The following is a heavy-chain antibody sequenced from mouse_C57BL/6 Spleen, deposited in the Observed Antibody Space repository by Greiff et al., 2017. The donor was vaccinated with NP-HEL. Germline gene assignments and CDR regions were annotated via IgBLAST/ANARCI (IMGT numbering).Heavy chain of an antibody. Sequence: VQRVESGAELVKPGASVKISCKASGYAFSSYWMNWVKQRPGKGLEWIGQIYPGDGDTNYNGKFKGKATLTADKSSSTAYMQLSSLTSEDSAVYFCARFGGYDGGNAMDYWGQGTSVTVSS. J-gene: IGHJ4*01. CDR2: IYPGDGDT. D-gene: IGHD2-2*01. CDR3: ARFGGYDGGNAMDY. V-gene: IGHV1-80*01. CDR1: GYAFSSYW.